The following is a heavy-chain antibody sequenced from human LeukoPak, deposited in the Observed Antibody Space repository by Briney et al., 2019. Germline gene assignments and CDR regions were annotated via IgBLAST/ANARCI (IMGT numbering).Heavy chain of an antibody. Sequence: GGSLRLSCAASGFTFSSYAMHWVRQAPGKGLEYVSAISSNGGSTYYANSVKGRFTISRDNSKNTLYLQMGSLRAEDMAVYYCARDYSSGWTYYYYYYMDVWGKGTTVTVS. CDR2: ISSNGGST. J-gene: IGHJ6*03. CDR3: ARDYSSGWTYYYYYYMDV. V-gene: IGHV3-64*01. D-gene: IGHD6-19*01. CDR1: GFTFSSYA.